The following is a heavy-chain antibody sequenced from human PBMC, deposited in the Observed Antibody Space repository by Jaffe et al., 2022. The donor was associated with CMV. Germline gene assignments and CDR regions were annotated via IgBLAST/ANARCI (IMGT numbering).Heavy chain of an antibody. J-gene: IGHJ4*02. CDR1: GGSISSYY. CDR3: ARGSDTAGGYYYFDY. D-gene: IGHD5-18*01. V-gene: IGHV4-59*01. CDR2: IYYSGST. Sequence: QVQLQESGPGLVKPSETLSLTCTVSGGSISSYYWSWIRQPPGKGLEWIGYIYYSGSTNYNPSLKSRVTISVDTSKNQFSLKLSSVTAADTAVYYCARGSDTAGGYYYFDYWGQGTLVTVSS.